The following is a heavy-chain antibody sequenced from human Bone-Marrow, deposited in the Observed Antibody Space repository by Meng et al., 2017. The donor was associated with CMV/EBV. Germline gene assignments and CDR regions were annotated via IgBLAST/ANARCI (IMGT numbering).Heavy chain of an antibody. V-gene: IGHV4-61*01. J-gene: IGHJ3*02. CDR2: INHSGST. CDR1: GGSVSSGSYY. D-gene: IGHD4-23*01. CDR3: ARVTLARRQTHDAFDI. Sequence: SETLSLTCTVSGGSVSSGSYYWSWIRQPPGKGLEWIGEINHSGSTNYNPSLKSRVTISVDTSKNQFSLKLSSVTAADTAVYYCARVTLARRQTHDAFDIWGQGPMVTVSS.